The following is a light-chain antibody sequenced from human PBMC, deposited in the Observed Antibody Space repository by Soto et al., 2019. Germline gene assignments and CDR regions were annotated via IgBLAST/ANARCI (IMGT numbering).Light chain of an antibody. CDR2: QVS. CDR1: QSLVFVDGNAY. J-gene: IGKJ1*01. CDR3: MQATQFRT. Sequence: DIVLTQTPLSSPVTLGQPASISCRSNQSLVFVDGNAYLSWLQQRPGQPPRLLIYQVSNRFSGVPDRFSGSGAGTDFTLKISRVEAEDVGIYYCMQATQFRTFGQGTKVEIK. V-gene: IGKV2-24*01.